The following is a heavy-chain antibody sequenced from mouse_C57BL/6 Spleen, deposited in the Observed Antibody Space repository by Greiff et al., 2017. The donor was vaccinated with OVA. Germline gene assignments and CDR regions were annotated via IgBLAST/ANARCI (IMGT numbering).Heavy chain of an antibody. Sequence: QVQLQQSGAELVRPGTSVKVSCKASGYAFTNYLIEWVKQRPGQGLEWIGVINPGSGGTNYNEKFKGKATLTADKSSSTAYMQLSSLTSEDSAVYVCARAGDSSGFGFAYWGQGTLVTVSA. CDR3: ARAGDSSGFGFAY. J-gene: IGHJ3*01. V-gene: IGHV1-54*01. CDR2: INPGSGGT. D-gene: IGHD3-2*02. CDR1: GYAFTNYL.